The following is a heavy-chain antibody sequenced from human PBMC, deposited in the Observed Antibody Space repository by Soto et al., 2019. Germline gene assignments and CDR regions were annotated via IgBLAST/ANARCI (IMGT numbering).Heavy chain of an antibody. CDR2: ISGSGGST. CDR1: GFPVISYA. Sequence: GLSLRLSLSYAGFPVISYAMSFIRKSPGTGPEWVSAISGSGGSTYYADSVKGRFTISRDNSKNTLYLQMNSLRAEDTAVYYCAKGAKPSPQYYYYYYGMDVWGQGNTVTVS. V-gene: IGHV3-23*01. CDR3: AKGAKPSPQYYYYYYGMDV. J-gene: IGHJ6*02.